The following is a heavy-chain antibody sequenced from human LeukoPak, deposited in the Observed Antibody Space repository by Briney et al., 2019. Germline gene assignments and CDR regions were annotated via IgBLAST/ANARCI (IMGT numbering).Heavy chain of an antibody. CDR3: ARGGIQLWSNNWVDP. D-gene: IGHD5-18*01. Sequence: PSETLSLTCTVSGGSMSSYYWSWIRQPPGKRLEWIGYVYYSGTTNYNPSLRSRATISVDTSKNQFSLKLSSVTAADTAVYYCARGGIQLWSNNWVDPWGQGILVTVSS. CDR2: VYYSGTT. V-gene: IGHV4-59*01. J-gene: IGHJ5*02. CDR1: GGSMSSYY.